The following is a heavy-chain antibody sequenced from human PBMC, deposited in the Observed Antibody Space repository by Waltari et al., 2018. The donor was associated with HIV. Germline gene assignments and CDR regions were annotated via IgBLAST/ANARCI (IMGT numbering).Heavy chain of an antibody. CDR1: GFTINSSA. Sequence: QVQLVESGGGVVQPGGSLRLPCAASGFTINSSAMHWVRQAPGRCLEWVAVISYDGNNQYYADSVKGRFTISRDTPKNTLYLQMNSLRVEDTAVFYCARVRVRAAGMDVWGQGTTVTVSS. V-gene: IGHV3-30*04. D-gene: IGHD6-25*01. J-gene: IGHJ6*02. CDR3: ARVRVRAAGMDV. CDR2: ISYDGNNQ.